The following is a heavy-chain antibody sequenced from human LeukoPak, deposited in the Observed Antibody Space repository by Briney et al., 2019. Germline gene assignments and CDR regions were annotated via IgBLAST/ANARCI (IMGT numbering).Heavy chain of an antibody. V-gene: IGHV3-30*04. D-gene: IGHD1-26*01. CDR1: GFTFSSYA. Sequence: GGSLRLSCAASGFTFSSYAMHWVRQAPGKGLEWVAVISYDGSNKYYADSVKGRFTISRDNSKNTLYLQMNSLRAEDTAVYYCARDSGRGGTYSPPNYYMDVWGKGTTVTVSS. CDR3: ARDSGRGGTYSPPNYYMDV. J-gene: IGHJ6*03. CDR2: ISYDGSNK.